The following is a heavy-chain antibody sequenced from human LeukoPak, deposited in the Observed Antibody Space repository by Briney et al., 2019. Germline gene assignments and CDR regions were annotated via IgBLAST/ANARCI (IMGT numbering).Heavy chain of an antibody. J-gene: IGHJ5*02. CDR1: GGSISSYY. D-gene: IGHD5-18*01. V-gene: IGHV4-59*01. CDR2: IYYSGST. Sequence: SETLSLTCTVSGGSISSYYWSWIRQPPGKGLEWIGYIYYSGSTNYNPSLKSRVTISVDTSKNQFSLKLSSVTAADTAVYYCARDRVDTDGFGWFDPWGQGTLVTVSS. CDR3: ARDRVDTDGFGWFDP.